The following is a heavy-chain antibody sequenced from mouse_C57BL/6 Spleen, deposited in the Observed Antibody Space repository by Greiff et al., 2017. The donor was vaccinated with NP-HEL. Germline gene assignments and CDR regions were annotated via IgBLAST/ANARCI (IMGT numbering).Heavy chain of an antibody. V-gene: IGHV5-15*01. CDR2: ISNLAYSI. CDR1: GFTFSDYG. J-gene: IGHJ2*01. D-gene: IGHD4-1*01. Sequence: DVQLVESGGGLVQPGGSLKLSCAASGFTFSDYGMAWVRQAPRKGPEWVAFISNLAYSIYSADTVTGRFTISRENAKNTLYLEMSSLRSEDTAMYYCARVTGTHFDYWGQGTTLTVSS. CDR3: ARVTGTHFDY.